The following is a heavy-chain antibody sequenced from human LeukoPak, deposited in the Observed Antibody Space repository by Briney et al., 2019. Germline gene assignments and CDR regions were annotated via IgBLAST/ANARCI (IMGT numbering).Heavy chain of an antibody. D-gene: IGHD5-18*01. Sequence: SETLSLTCTVSGGSISSYYWSWIRQPPGKGLGGIGHFYYSGSTNYNPSLKSRVTISVDTSKNQFSLKLSSVTAADTAVYYCARGRTGYSYGSRYFDYWGQGTLVTVSS. J-gene: IGHJ4*02. CDR3: ARGRTGYSYGSRYFDY. CDR1: GGSISSYY. CDR2: FYYSGST. V-gene: IGHV4-59*01.